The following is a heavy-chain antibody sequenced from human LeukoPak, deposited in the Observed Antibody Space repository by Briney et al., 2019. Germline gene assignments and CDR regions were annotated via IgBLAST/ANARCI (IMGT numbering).Heavy chain of an antibody. CDR1: GYSINSYY. J-gene: IGHJ4*02. CDR3: ARDVFGSGSH. Sequence: SETLSLTCTVSGYSINSYYWSWIRQPPGKGLEWIGHIYYSGSANYNPSLKSRVTISVDTSKNQFSLKLTSVTVADTAVYYCARDVFGSGSHWGQGTLVTVSS. V-gene: IGHV4-59*01. CDR2: IYYSGSA. D-gene: IGHD3-10*01.